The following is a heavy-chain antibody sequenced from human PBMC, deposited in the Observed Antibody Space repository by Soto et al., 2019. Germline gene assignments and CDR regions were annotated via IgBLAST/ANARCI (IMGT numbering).Heavy chain of an antibody. CDR3: ARDRARVVVPAAIRPYYYGMDV. Sequence: QVQLVQSGAEVKKPGSSVKVSCKASGGTFSSYAISWVRQAPGQGLEWMGGIIPIFGTANYAQKFQGRVTITADESTSTAYMELNSLRSKATAVYYCARDRARVVVPAAIRPYYYGMDVWGQGTTVTVSS. J-gene: IGHJ6*02. CDR1: GGTFSSYA. V-gene: IGHV1-69*01. D-gene: IGHD2-2*02. CDR2: IIPIFGTA.